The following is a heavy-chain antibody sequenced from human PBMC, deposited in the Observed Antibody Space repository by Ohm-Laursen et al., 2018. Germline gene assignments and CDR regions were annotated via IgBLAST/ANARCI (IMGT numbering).Heavy chain of an antibody. J-gene: IGHJ6*02. D-gene: IGHD5-24*01. CDR1: GYSISSSNW. CDR2: LYYSGST. CDR3: ARHGEGYYYYYGMDV. V-gene: IGHV4-28*01. Sequence: SDTLSLTCGVSGYSISSSNWWGWIRQPPGKGLEWIGYLYYSGSTYYNPSLKSRVTMSVDTSKNQFSLKLSSVTAADTAVYYCARHGEGYYYYYGMDVWGQGTTVTVSS.